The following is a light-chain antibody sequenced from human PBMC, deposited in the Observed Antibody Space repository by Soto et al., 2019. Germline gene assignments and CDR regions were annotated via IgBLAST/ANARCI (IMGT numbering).Light chain of an antibody. Sequence: QSALTQPPSVSGSPGQSVTISCTGTSSDIGGYNCVSWYQQLPGKAPKLMIYDVSKRPSGVPDRFSGSNSGNTASLTISGLQAEDEADYYCCSYAGTTHVFGTGTKVTVL. V-gene: IGLV2-11*01. CDR1: SSDIGGYNC. CDR2: DVS. J-gene: IGLJ1*01. CDR3: CSYAGTTHV.